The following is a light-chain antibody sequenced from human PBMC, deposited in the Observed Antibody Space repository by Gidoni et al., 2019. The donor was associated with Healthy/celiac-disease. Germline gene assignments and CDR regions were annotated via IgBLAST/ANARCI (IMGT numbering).Light chain of an antibody. CDR1: QSISSW. J-gene: IGKJ2*01. Sequence: DIQMTQSPSTLSASVGDRVTITCRASQSISSWLAWYQQKPGKAPNLLIYKASSLESGVPSRFSGSGSGTEFTLTSSSLQPDDFATYYCQQYMAYTFGQGTKLEIK. V-gene: IGKV1-5*03. CDR2: KAS. CDR3: QQYMAYT.